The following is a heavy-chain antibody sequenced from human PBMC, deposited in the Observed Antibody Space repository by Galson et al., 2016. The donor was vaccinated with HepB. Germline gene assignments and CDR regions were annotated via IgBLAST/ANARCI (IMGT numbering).Heavy chain of an antibody. CDR3: ARWKPWLDP. D-gene: IGHD1-1*01. Sequence: TLSLTCSVSGASISSGGYYWSWIRQHPGKGLEWIGYIFYTGNTFYNPSLKSRVTMLVDRSKSQLSLQLNSVTAADPAVYYCARWKPWLDPWGQGILVTVSS. CDR2: IFYTGNT. CDR1: GASISSGGYY. V-gene: IGHV4-31*03. J-gene: IGHJ5*02.